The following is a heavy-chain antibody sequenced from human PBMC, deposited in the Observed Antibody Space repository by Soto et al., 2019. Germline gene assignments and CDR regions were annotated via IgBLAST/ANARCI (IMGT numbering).Heavy chain of an antibody. CDR2: IWHDGSGT. CDR3: VRDPVALRNRVRVGYFNL. Sequence: QVKLVESGGGVVQPGRSLRLSCAASGFVYTMYGMHWVRQAPGKGLEWVGVIWHDGSGTYYADALKGPFTISRDNSKNTLFLQMDSLTVEDMAVYYCVRDPVALRNRVRVGYFNLWGRGTQVTVSS. D-gene: IGHD1-26*01. V-gene: IGHV3-33*01. CDR1: GFVYTMYG. J-gene: IGHJ2*01.